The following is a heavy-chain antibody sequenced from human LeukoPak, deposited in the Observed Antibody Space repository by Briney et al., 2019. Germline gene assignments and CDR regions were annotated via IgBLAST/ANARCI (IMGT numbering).Heavy chain of an antibody. Sequence: GGSLRLSCAASGFTFSSYWMHWVRQAPGKGLVWVSRINSDGSSTSYADSVKGRFTISRDNAKNTLYLQMNSLRAEDTAVYYCARGAFRRYCSGGSCYSGLDYWGQGTLVTVSS. J-gene: IGHJ4*02. V-gene: IGHV3-74*01. CDR2: INSDGSST. D-gene: IGHD2-15*01. CDR3: ARGAFRRYCSGGSCYSGLDY. CDR1: GFTFSSYW.